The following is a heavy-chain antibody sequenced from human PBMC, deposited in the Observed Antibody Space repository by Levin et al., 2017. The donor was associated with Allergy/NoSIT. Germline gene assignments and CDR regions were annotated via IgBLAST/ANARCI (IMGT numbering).Heavy chain of an antibody. V-gene: IGHV4-59*08. CDR2: VYYSGPT. CDR3: ARHGGDTTWYGPGDY. D-gene: IGHD3-16*01. J-gene: IGHJ4*02. Sequence: ASETLSLTCIVSDGSISSYFWSWIRQPPGQGLEWIGHVYYSGPTNYNPSPKSRVTISIDTSKSQLSLKLISVTAADTAVYYCARHGGDTTWYGPGDYWGQGTLVTVSS. CDR1: DGSISSYF.